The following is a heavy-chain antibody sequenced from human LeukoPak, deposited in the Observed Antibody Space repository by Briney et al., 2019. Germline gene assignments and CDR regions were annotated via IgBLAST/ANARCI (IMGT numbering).Heavy chain of an antibody. Sequence: QPGGSLRLSCAASGFTFSTHWMIWVRQAPGKGLEWVANIKQDGSEKYYVDSVKGRFIISGDNAKNSLYLQMNSLRVEDTAVYYCANALGAHYFDSWGQGTLVTVSS. CDR2: IKQDGSEK. CDR3: ANALGAHYFDS. V-gene: IGHV3-7*05. D-gene: IGHD1-26*01. J-gene: IGHJ4*02. CDR1: GFTFSTHW.